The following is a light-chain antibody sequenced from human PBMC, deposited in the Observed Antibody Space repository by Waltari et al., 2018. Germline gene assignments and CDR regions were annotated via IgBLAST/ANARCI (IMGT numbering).Light chain of an antibody. CDR2: EVI. CDR3: CSYAGVRTFV. V-gene: IGLV2-23*02. J-gene: IGLJ1*01. Sequence: QSALTQPASVSGSPGQSITISCTGTNSDLEIYDLVSWYQQHPGKAPKLMIYEVIKRPAGVSNRFSGAKSGNTASLTSSGLQPEDEAHYYCCSYAGVRTFVVGTGTNVTVL. CDR1: NSDLEIYDL.